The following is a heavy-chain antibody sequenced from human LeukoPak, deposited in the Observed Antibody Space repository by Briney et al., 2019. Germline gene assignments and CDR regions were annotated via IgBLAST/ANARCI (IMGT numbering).Heavy chain of an antibody. Sequence: GGSLRLSCAAPVFSFSRYEMNWVRLAPGKGLEWVSYIISVGTTIYYADSVKGRFTMSRDNAKNSLYLQMNSLRAEDTAVYYCAALGITMIGGVWGKGTTVTISS. V-gene: IGHV3-48*03. J-gene: IGHJ6*04. CDR3: AALGITMIGGV. D-gene: IGHD3-10*02. CDR2: IISVGTTI. CDR1: VFSFSRYE.